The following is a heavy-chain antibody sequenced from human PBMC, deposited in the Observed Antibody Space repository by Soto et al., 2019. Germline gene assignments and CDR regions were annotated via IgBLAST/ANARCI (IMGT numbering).Heavy chain of an antibody. Sequence: PGGSLRLSCAASGFTFSSYDMHWVRQATGKGLEWVSAIGTAGDTYYPGSVKGRFTISRENAKNSLYLQMNSLRAGDTAVYYCARGLNYYDSSGYAVWFDPWGQGTLVTVSS. CDR1: GFTFSSYD. CDR3: ARGLNYYDSSGYAVWFDP. V-gene: IGHV3-13*04. CDR2: IGTAGDT. J-gene: IGHJ5*02. D-gene: IGHD3-22*01.